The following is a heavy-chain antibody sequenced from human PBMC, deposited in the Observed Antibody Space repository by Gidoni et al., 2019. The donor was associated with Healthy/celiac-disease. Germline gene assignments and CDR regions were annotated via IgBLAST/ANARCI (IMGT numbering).Heavy chain of an antibody. J-gene: IGHJ4*02. V-gene: IGHV1-46*03. CDR3: ARGEGDGDYGDGDNYFDY. Sequence: QVQLVQSGAEVKKPGASVKVCCKSSGYTFTSYYIHWVRQAPGQGLEWMGIINPSGGSTSYAQKFQGRVTMTRDTSTSTVSMELSSLRSEDTAVYYCARGEGDGDYGDGDNYFDYWGQGTLVTVSS. D-gene: IGHD4-17*01. CDR2: INPSGGST. CDR1: GYTFTSYY.